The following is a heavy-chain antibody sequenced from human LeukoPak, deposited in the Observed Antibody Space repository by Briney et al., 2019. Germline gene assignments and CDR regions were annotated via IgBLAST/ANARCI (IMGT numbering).Heavy chain of an antibody. CDR2: VYYSGST. V-gene: IGHV4-31*03. CDR1: GGSISSGGYY. D-gene: IGHD6-6*01. Sequence: SETLSLTCTVSGGSISSGGYYWSWIRQHPGKGLEWIGYVYYSGSTYYNPSLKSRVTISVDPSENQFSLKLSSVAAADTAVYYCARDSHGYSSSSHLGYWGQGTLVTVSS. J-gene: IGHJ4*02. CDR3: ARDSHGYSSSSHLGY.